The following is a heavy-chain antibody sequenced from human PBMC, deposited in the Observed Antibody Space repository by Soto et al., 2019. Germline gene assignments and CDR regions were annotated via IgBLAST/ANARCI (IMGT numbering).Heavy chain of an antibody. J-gene: IGHJ6*04. Sequence: SGPTLVNPTQTLTLTCTFSGFSLSTSGVCVSWIRQPPGKALEWLALIDWDDDKYYSTSLKTRLTISKDTSKNQVVLPMTNMDPVDTATYYCARMKRYYDILTGYTGAFYYYYYGMVVCGTGTMLTVSS. CDR3: ARMKRYYDILTGYTGAFYYYYYGMVV. V-gene: IGHV2-70*01. CDR1: GFSLSTSGVC. CDR2: IDWDDDK. D-gene: IGHD3-9*01.